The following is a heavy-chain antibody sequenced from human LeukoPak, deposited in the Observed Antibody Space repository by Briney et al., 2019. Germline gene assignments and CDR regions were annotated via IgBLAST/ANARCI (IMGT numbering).Heavy chain of an antibody. CDR2: ISSSGIST. D-gene: IGHD3-22*01. CDR3: AKGRTMIVVVTSHDY. V-gene: IGHV3-23*01. J-gene: IGHJ4*02. CDR1: GFTFSSYA. Sequence: AGSLRLSCAASGFTFSSYAMNWVRQAPGKGLEWVSAISSSGISTYYADSVKGRFTISRDNSKNTLYLQMNSLRAEDTAVYYCAKGRTMIVVVTSHDYWGQGTLVTVSS.